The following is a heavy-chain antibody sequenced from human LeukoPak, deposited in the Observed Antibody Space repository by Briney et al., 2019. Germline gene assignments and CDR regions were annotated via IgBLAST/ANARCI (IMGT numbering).Heavy chain of an antibody. CDR3: ARAGSGWYFTSY. CDR2: MNPNSGNT. Sequence: ASVKVSCKASGYTFTSYDINWVRQATGQGLEWMGWMNPNSGNTGYAQKFQGRVTMTRNTSISTAYMELSSLRSEDTAVYYCARAGSGWYFTSYWGQGTLVTVSS. V-gene: IGHV1-8*01. J-gene: IGHJ4*02. D-gene: IGHD6-19*01. CDR1: GYTFTSYD.